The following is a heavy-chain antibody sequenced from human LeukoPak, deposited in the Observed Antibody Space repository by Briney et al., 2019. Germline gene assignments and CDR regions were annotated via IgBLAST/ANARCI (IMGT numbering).Heavy chain of an antibody. CDR3: ARHERGYDFWSGDQFDY. D-gene: IGHD3-3*01. Sequence: ESLKISCKASGYSFTTYWIGWVRQVPGKGLEWVGIIYPADSTAKYSPSFQGQVTISADKSISTAYLQWSSLKASDTAMYYCARHERGYDFWSGDQFDYWGQGTLVTVSS. CDR2: IYPADSTA. CDR1: GYSFTTYW. J-gene: IGHJ4*02. V-gene: IGHV5-51*01.